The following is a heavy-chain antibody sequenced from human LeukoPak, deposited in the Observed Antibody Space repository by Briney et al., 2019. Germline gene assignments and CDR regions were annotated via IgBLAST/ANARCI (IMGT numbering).Heavy chain of an antibody. Sequence: GGSLRLSCAPSGFSSSTYAMSWVRQAPGKGLEWVSAISGSGSKTYYADSVTGRFTISRDNSKNTLFLQMNSLRAEDTAVYHCAKTGDYYDSSDFYRPDAFDIWGLGTVVSVSS. CDR3: AKTGDYYDSSDFYRPDAFDI. D-gene: IGHD3-22*01. CDR1: GFSSSTYA. V-gene: IGHV3-23*01. J-gene: IGHJ3*02. CDR2: ISGSGSKT.